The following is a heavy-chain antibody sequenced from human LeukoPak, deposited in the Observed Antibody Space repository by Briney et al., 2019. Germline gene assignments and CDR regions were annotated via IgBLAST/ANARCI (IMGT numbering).Heavy chain of an antibody. CDR1: GYTFTSYG. Sequence: SVKVCCKSSGYTFTSYGISWVRQAPGQGLEWVGWISIYNGKTNYAQKHQGRVTMTTDTSTSTAYMELRSLRSDDTAVYCCASAPIAAAAIPDGWGQGTLVTVSS. CDR2: ISIYNGKT. J-gene: IGHJ4*02. V-gene: IGHV1-18*01. CDR3: ASAPIAAAAIPDG. D-gene: IGHD2-2*02.